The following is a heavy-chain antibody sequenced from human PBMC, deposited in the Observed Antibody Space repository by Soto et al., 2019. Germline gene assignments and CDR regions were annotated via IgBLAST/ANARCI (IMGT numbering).Heavy chain of an antibody. V-gene: IGHV4-59*08. CDR3: ARPQGRQGWDWFDS. Sequence: QVQLQESGPGLVKPSETLSLTCTVSGGSISSYYWSWIRQPPGKGLEWIGYIYYSGSTNYNPSLKSRVTTSVDTSKNQFTLKLSSVTAADTAVYYCARPQGRQGWDWFDSWGQGTLVTVSS. D-gene: IGHD6-19*01. CDR2: IYYSGST. CDR1: GGSISSYY. J-gene: IGHJ5*01.